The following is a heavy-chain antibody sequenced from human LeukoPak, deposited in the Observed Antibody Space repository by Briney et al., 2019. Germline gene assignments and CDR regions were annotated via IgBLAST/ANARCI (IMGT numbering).Heavy chain of an antibody. CDR3: ARGYYDFWSGYYRGSWFDP. CDR2: IYTSGST. Sequence: SETLSLTCTVSGGSISSYYWSWIRQPAGKGLEWIGRIYTSGSTNYNPSLKSRVTMSVDTSKNQFSLKLSSVTAADTAVYYCARGYYDFWSGYYRGSWFDPWGQGTLVTVSS. CDR1: GGSISSYY. J-gene: IGHJ5*02. D-gene: IGHD3-3*01. V-gene: IGHV4-4*07.